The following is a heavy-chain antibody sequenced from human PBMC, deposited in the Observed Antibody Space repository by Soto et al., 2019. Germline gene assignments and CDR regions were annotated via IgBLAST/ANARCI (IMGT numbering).Heavy chain of an antibody. V-gene: IGHV3-23*01. CDR2: TSGSGGST. CDR1: GFTFSSYA. CDR3: AKEKASGYDFSADYYFDY. Sequence: GGSLRLSCAASGFTFSSYAMSWVRQAPGKGLEWVSATSGSGGSTYYADSVKGRFTISRDNSKNTLYLQMNSLRAEDTAVYYCAKEKASGYDFSADYYFDYWGQGTLVTVSS. J-gene: IGHJ4*02. D-gene: IGHD5-12*01.